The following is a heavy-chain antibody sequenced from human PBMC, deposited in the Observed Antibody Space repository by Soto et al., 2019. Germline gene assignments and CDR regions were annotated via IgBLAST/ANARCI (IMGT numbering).Heavy chain of an antibody. Sequence: LRLSCVVSGFNFSDYSMNWVRQAPGKGPEWISYISNSSRTIYYSDSVKGRVIVSRDNAKNSLYLQMNSLRDEDTAEYYCTRDRGQTIFGQDAFDLWGQGTMVTVSS. CDR1: GFNFSDYS. V-gene: IGHV3-48*02. D-gene: IGHD2-21*01. J-gene: IGHJ3*01. CDR3: TRDRGQTIFGQDAFDL. CDR2: ISNSSRTI.